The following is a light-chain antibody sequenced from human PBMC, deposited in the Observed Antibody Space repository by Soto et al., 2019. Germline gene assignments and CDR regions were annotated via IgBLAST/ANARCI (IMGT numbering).Light chain of an antibody. J-gene: IGKJ1*01. Sequence: EIVMTQSPATLSVSPGERATLSCRASQSVSSNLAWYQQKPGQAPRLLIYGASTRATGIPARFSGSGSGTEFTLTISSLQSEDFAVYYCRQYNNWPPGTFGQGTKVDI. V-gene: IGKV3-15*01. CDR1: QSVSSN. CDR3: RQYNNWPPGT. CDR2: GAS.